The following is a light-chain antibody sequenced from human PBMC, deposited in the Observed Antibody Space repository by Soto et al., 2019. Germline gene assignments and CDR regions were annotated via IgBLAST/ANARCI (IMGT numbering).Light chain of an antibody. V-gene: IGLV2-8*01. CDR3: SSYADSISVL. CDR2: EVT. Sequence: QSLLTQPPSASGSPGQSVTISCTGTSSDVGAYNYVSWYQQHPGKAPKLMIYEVTKRPSGVPDRFSGSKSGNTASLTVSGLQAEDEADYYCSSYADSISVLFGGGTKLTVL. CDR1: SSDVGAYNY. J-gene: IGLJ3*02.